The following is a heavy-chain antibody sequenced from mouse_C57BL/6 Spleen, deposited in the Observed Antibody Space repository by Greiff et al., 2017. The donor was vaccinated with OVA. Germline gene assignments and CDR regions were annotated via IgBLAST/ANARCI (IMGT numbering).Heavy chain of an antibody. CDR2: ISYSGST. CDR3: ARGGDPYWYFDV. J-gene: IGHJ1*03. D-gene: IGHD3-3*01. V-gene: IGHV3-1*01. CDR1: GYSITSGYD. Sequence: DVQLQESGPGMVKPSQSLSLTCTVTGYSITSGYDWHWIRHFPGNKLEWMGYISYSGSTNYNPSLKSRISITHDTSKNHFFLKLNSVTTEDTATYYCARGGDPYWYFDVWGTGTTVTVSS.